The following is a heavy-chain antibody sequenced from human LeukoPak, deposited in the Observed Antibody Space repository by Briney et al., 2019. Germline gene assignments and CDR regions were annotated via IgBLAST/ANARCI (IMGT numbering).Heavy chain of an antibody. V-gene: IGHV4-4*02. D-gene: IGHD2-2*01. Sequence: SSGTLSLTCAVSGGSISSSSWWSWVRQPPGKGLEWIGEIYHSGSTNYNPSLKSRVTISVDKSKNQFSLKLSSVTAADTAVYYCASGVVPAATGFDYWGQGTLVTVSS. CDR2: IYHSGST. CDR3: ASGVVPAATGFDY. J-gene: IGHJ4*02. CDR1: GGSISSSSW.